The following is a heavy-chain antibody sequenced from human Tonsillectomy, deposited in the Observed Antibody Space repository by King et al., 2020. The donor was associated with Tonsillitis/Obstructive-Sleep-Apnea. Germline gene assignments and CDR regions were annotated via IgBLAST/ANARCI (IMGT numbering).Heavy chain of an antibody. CDR1: GFTFNSYS. CDR2: ISSSSGYI. CDR3: AGGSGWYFDY. J-gene: IGHJ4*02. V-gene: IGHV3-21*01. Sequence: QLVQSGGGLVKPGGSLRLSCASSGFTFNSYSMNWVRQAPGKGLEWVASISSSSGYIYYADSVKGRFNISRDNAKNSLYVHMNSLRAEETAVYYCAGGSGWYFDYWGQGTLVTVSS. D-gene: IGHD6-19*01.